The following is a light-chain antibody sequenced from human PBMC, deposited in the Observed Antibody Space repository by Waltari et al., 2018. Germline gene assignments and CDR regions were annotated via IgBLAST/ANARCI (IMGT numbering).Light chain of an antibody. V-gene: IGKV1-6*01. J-gene: IGKJ1*01. Sequence: AIHMTQSPSSLSASVGDTVTITCRASQDISRYLNWFQQKPGKPPKLLIHGATTLQSWVPSRFSGSGSGTEFTLTISSLQPEDFAIYYCLRHDNYPRTFGQGTKVEIK. CDR1: QDISRY. CDR3: LRHDNYPRT. CDR2: GAT.